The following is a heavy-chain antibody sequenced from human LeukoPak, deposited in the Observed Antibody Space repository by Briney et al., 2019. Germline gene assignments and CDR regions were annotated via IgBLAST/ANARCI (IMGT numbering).Heavy chain of an antibody. Sequence: VASVKVSCKASGYTFTGYYMHWVRQAPGQGLEWMGWFNPNSGGTNYAQKFQGRVTMTRDTSISTAYMELSRLRSHDTAVYYCARGLRSTYYYDSSGYSGFDYWGQGTLVTVSS. CDR2: FNPNSGGT. J-gene: IGHJ4*02. D-gene: IGHD3-22*01. CDR1: GYTFTGYY. V-gene: IGHV1-2*02. CDR3: ARGLRSTYYYDSSGYSGFDY.